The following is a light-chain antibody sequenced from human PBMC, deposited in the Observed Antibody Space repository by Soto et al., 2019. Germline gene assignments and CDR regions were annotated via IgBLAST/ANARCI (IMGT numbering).Light chain of an antibody. CDR1: QSISSN. CDR3: LQYNNWPPLFT. Sequence: EILMTQSPATLSVSPGERATLSCRASQSISSNLVWYQQKPGQAPRLLIYGASTRATGIPARFSSSGSGTEFTLTISSLQSEDFAFYYCLQYNNWPPLFTFGPGTKVDFK. CDR2: GAS. J-gene: IGKJ3*01. V-gene: IGKV3-15*01.